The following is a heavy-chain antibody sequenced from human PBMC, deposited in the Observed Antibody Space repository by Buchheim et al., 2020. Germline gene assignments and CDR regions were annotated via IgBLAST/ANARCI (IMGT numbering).Heavy chain of an antibody. CDR1: GFTFSRYG. CDR3: ARDDDTNSRYSRLLF. Sequence: QLVESGGGVVQSGESLGLSCAASGFTFSRYGMHWVRQAPGKGLEWVAVLWSDGTKKYYADSVKGRFTISRDTSKNTQYLQMNSLRAEDTAVYYCARDDDTNSRYSRLLFRGQGTL. V-gene: IGHV3-33*01. CDR2: LWSDGTKK. J-gene: IGHJ4*02. D-gene: IGHD2-15*01.